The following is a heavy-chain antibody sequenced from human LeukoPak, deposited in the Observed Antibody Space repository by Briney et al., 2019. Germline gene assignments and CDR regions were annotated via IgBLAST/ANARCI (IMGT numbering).Heavy chain of an antibody. Sequence: GGSLRLSCAASGFTFRSSWMHWVRQAPGKGLVWVSRINSDGSRTNYADSVKGRFTISRDNAKNTLYLQMNSLRAEDTAVYYCARQVGYCSSTSCVGLIGYWGQGTLVTVSS. CDR2: INSDGSRT. D-gene: IGHD2-2*03. J-gene: IGHJ4*02. CDR3: ARQVGYCSSTSCVGLIGY. CDR1: GFTFRSSW. V-gene: IGHV3-74*01.